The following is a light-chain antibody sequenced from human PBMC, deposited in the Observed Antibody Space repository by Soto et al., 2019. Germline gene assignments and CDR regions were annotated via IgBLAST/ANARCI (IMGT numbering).Light chain of an antibody. CDR2: GVS. CDR1: QSVRSSY. V-gene: IGKV3-20*01. J-gene: IGKJ1*01. CDR3: QQYGTSPRT. Sequence: EIVLTQSPGTLSLSPGERATLSCRASQSVRSSYLAWYQQKLGQAPRLLIYGVSNRATGIPARFSGSGSGTDFTLTISRLESEDFAVYYWQQYGTSPRTFGQGTKVEIK.